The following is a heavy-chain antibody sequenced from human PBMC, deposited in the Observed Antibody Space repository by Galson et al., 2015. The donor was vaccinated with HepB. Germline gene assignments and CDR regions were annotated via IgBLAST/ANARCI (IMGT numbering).Heavy chain of an antibody. Sequence: SLRLSCAASGFTFSSFAMNWVRQAPGKGLEWVSTISDSGTTYYADSVMGRFTISRDNSKNTLYLQMNRLRAEETAVYYCAKDRSLGGNSRFDYWGQGTLVTVSS. D-gene: IGHD4-23*01. CDR1: GFTFSSFA. J-gene: IGHJ4*02. V-gene: IGHV3-23*01. CDR2: ISDSGTT. CDR3: AKDRSLGGNSRFDY.